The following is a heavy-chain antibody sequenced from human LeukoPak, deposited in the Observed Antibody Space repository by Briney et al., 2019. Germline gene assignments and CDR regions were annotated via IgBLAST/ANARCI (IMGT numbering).Heavy chain of an antibody. CDR3: ARAFGGYYYFDY. Sequence: SETLSLTCTVSGGSISSSSYYWGWIRQPPGKGLEWIGSIYYSGSTYYNPSLKSRVTISVDTSKNQFSLKLSSVTAADTAVYYSARAFGGYYYFDYWGQGTLVTVSS. D-gene: IGHD3-22*01. CDR2: IYYSGST. CDR1: GGSISSSSYY. V-gene: IGHV4-39*07. J-gene: IGHJ4*02.